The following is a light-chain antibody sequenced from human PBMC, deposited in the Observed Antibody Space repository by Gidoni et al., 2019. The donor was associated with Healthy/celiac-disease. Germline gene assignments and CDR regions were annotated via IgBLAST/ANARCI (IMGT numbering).Light chain of an antibody. CDR2: GAA. J-gene: IGKJ2*01. Sequence: EVVLTQSTGTLSSSPVEIASLSCRASQRVSSSYFAWYQQQPGQAPRLLIYGAASRATGIPDRFSGSASGTDFTPTISRLEPEDFAVYYCQQYGSPLYTFGQGTKLEIK. CDR1: QRVSSSY. CDR3: QQYGSPLYT. V-gene: IGKV3-20*01.